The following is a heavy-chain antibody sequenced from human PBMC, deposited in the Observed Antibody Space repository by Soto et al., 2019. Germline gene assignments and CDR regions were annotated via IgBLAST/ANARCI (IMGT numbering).Heavy chain of an antibody. V-gene: IGHV4-30-2*01. CDR3: ARSYCSGGSCYRRWFDP. CDR1: GGSISSGGYS. J-gene: IGHJ5*02. D-gene: IGHD2-15*01. Sequence: SETLSLTCAVSGGSISSGGYSWSWIRQPPGKGLEWIGYIYHSGSTHYNPSLKSRVTISVDRSKNQFSLKLSSVTAADTAVYYCARSYCSGGSCYRRWFDPWGQRTLVTVSS. CDR2: IYHSGST.